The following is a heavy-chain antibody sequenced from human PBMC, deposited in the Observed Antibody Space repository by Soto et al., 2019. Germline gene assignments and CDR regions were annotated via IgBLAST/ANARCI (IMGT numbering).Heavy chain of an antibody. D-gene: IGHD4-4*01. V-gene: IGHV3-30-3*01. CDR2: ISYDGSNK. CDR1: GFTFSSYA. J-gene: IGHJ5*02. Sequence: SLRLSCAASGFTFSSYAMHWVRQAPGKGLEWVAVISYDGSNKYYADSVKGRFTISRDNSKNTLYLQMNSLRAEDTAVYYCASPILGTVTTGPNWFDPWGQGTLVTVSS. CDR3: ASPILGTVTTGPNWFDP.